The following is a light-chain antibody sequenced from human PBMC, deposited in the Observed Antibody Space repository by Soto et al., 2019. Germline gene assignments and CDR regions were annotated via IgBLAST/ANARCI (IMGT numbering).Light chain of an antibody. CDR3: QQSKTYST. Sequence: IGMAHCSWTLSGSVGDRVTTPRRASQTISSWLAWYQQKPGKAPKVRIYEASTLKSGVPSRFGGSGSGTEFTLTISSHQPVDFATYYCQQSKTYSTFGQGTRLQIK. CDR1: QTISSW. J-gene: IGKJ5*01. V-gene: IGKV1-5*03. CDR2: EAS.